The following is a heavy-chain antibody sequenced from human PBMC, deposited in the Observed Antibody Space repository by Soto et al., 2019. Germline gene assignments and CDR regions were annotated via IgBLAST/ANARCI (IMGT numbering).Heavy chain of an antibody. CDR2: IYYSGST. V-gene: IGHV4-59*01. J-gene: IGHJ5*02. CDR3: ARGSRDDYIWGSSFVDWFDP. Sequence: PSETLSLTCTVSGGSISSYYWSWIRQPPGKGLEWIGYIYYSGSTNYNPSLKSRVTISVDTSKNQFSLKLSSVTAADTAVYYCARGSRDDYIWGSSFVDWFDPWGQGTLVTVSS. CDR1: GGSISSYY. D-gene: IGHD3-16*01.